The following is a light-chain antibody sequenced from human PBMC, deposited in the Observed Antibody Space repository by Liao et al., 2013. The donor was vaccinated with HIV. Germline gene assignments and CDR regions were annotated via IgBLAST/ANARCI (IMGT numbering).Light chain of an antibody. CDR1: KLGDKY. Sequence: SYELTQPPSVSVSPGQTASITCSGDKLGDKYACWYQQKPGQSPLLVIYQDTKRPSGIPERFSGSSSGTTVTLTISGVQAKDEADYYCQSADSSGTSWVFGGGTKLTVL. V-gene: IGLV3-25*03. J-gene: IGLJ3*02. CDR2: QDT. CDR3: QSADSSGTSWV.